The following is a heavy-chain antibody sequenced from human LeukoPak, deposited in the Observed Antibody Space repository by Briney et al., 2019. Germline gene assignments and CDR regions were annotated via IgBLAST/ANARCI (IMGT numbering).Heavy chain of an antibody. D-gene: IGHD5-18*01. CDR2: ISYDGSNK. CDR3: AKGGSDTRGYSYGFNYYGMDV. J-gene: IGHJ6*02. Sequence: GSLRLSCAASGFTFSSYGMHWVRQAPGKGLEWVAVISYDGSNKYYADSVKGRFTISRDNSKNTLYLQMNSLGAEDTAVYYCAKGGSDTRGYSYGFNYYGMDVWGQGTTVTVSS. CDR1: GFTFSSYG. V-gene: IGHV3-30*18.